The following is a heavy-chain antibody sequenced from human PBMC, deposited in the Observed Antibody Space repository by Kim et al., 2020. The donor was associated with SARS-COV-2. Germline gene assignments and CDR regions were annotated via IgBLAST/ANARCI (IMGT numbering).Heavy chain of an antibody. CDR2: ISAYNGNT. CDR3: ARVPPGITGTPLAPAGGIDY. J-gene: IGHJ4*02. D-gene: IGHD1-7*01. Sequence: ASVKVSCKASGYTFTSYGISWVRQAPGQGLEWMGWISAYNGNTNYAQKLQGRVTMTTDTSTSTAYMELRSLRSDDTAVYYCARVPPGITGTPLAPAGGIDYWGQGTLVTVSS. V-gene: IGHV1-18*01. CDR1: GYTFTSYG.